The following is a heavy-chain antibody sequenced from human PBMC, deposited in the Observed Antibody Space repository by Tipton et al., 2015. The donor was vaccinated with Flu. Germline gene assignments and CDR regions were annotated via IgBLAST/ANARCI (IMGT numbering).Heavy chain of an antibody. Sequence: QSGAEVKKPGASVKVSCKASGYTFKTYGISWVRQAPGQGLEWMGWISPYTDNTNYAQKFQGRVTMTTDTSTGTAYMEVRSLRSDDTAVYYCARDMPQGVVVIPPAKRFDYWGQGTPVTVSS. CDR2: ISPYTDNT. J-gene: IGHJ4*02. D-gene: IGHD2-2*01. CDR1: GYTFKTYG. V-gene: IGHV1-18*01. CDR3: ARDMPQGVVVIPPAKRFDY.